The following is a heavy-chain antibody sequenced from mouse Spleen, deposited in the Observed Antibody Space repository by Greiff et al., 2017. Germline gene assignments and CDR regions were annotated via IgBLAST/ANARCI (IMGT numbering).Heavy chain of an antibody. J-gene: IGHJ2*01. CDR3: ARNYRYGYFDY. Sequence: QVQLQQPGTELVKPGASVRISCKASGYTFTSYYIHWVKQRPGQGLEWIGWIYPGNVNTKYNEKFKGKATLTADKSSSTAYMQLSSLTSEDSAVYFCARNYRYGYFDYWGQGTTLTVSS. CDR2: IYPGNVNT. V-gene: IGHV1S56*01. CDR1: GYTFTSYY. D-gene: IGHD2-14*01.